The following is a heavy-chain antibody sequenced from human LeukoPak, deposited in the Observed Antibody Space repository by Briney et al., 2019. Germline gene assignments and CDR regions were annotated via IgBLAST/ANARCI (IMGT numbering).Heavy chain of an antibody. CDR2: IHYSGST. D-gene: IGHD5-12*01. CDR3: ARGFDSKSTYFDY. CDR1: GGSFSGYY. V-gene: IGHV4-59*01. J-gene: IGHJ4*02. Sequence: SETLSLTCAVYGGSFSGYYWNWLRQPPGKGLEWIGYIHYSGSTKYNPSLKSRVTMSLDTSKKQFSLRLTSVTAADTAVYYCARGFDSKSTYFDYWGLGTLVTVSS.